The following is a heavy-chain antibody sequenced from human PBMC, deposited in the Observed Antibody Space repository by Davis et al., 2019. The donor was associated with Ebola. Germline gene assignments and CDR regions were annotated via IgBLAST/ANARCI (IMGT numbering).Heavy chain of an antibody. J-gene: IGHJ6*02. D-gene: IGHD3-10*01. CDR1: GGSISSSSYY. V-gene: IGHV4-39*07. Sequence: SETLSLTCTVSGGSISSSSYYWGWIRQPPGKGLEWIGSIYYSGSTYYNPSLKSRVTISVDTSKNQFSLKLSSVTAADTAVYYCAREIGTYGEGFGMDVWGQGTTVTVSS. CDR2: IYYSGST. CDR3: AREIGTYGEGFGMDV.